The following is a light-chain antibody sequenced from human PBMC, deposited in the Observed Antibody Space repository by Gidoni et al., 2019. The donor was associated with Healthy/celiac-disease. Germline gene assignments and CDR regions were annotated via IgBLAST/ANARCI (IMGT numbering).Light chain of an antibody. Sequence: QSVLTQPPSASGTPGQRVTISCSGSSSNIGSNYVYWYQQLPGTAPKLPLYRNNQRPSGVPDRFSGSKSGTSASLAISGLRSEDEADYYCAAWDDSLSGLFGGGTKLTVL. J-gene: IGLJ2*01. V-gene: IGLV1-47*01. CDR2: RNN. CDR3: AAWDDSLSGL. CDR1: SSNIGSNY.